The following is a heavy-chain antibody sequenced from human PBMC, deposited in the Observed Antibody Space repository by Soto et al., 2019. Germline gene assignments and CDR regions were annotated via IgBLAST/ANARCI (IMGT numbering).Heavy chain of an antibody. CDR2: IIPMFGTT. V-gene: IGHV1-69*01. CDR3: ARQFTDGDYQY. CDR1: GGTFTTYP. Sequence: QVQLVQSGAEVKKPGSSVKVSCKASGGTFTTYPINWVRQAPGQGLEWMGGIIPMFGTTNYAQKFQGQVTXXAXXSTSTAYMELSSLRSEDTAMYYCARQFTDGDYQYWGQGTLVTVSS. J-gene: IGHJ4*02. D-gene: IGHD4-17*01.